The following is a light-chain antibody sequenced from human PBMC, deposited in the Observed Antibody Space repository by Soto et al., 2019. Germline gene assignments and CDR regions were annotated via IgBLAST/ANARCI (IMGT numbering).Light chain of an antibody. V-gene: IGKV1-27*01. CDR2: AAS. CDR3: QKYNSAPFT. Sequence: DIQMTQSPSSLSASVGDRVTITCRASQGISNYLAWHQQKPGKVPKLLIYAASTLQSGVPSRFSGSGSGTDFALTISILQPEDVATYYCQKYNSAPFTFGQGTRLEIK. CDR1: QGISNY. J-gene: IGKJ5*01.